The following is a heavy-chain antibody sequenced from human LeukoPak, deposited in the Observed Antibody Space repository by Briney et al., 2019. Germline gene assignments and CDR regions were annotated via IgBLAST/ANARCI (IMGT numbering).Heavy chain of an antibody. CDR1: GLTFSSYD. V-gene: IGHV3-30*02. J-gene: IGHJ4*02. CDR2: IRYDGSNK. Sequence: GGSLRLSCAASGLTFSSYDIHWVRQAPGKGLEWVAFIRYDGSNKYYADSVKGRFTISRDNSKNTLYLQMNSLRAEDTAVYYCAGDHYYSHSSGSLSFLKRGDYFDYWGQGTLVTVSS. CDR3: AGDHYYSHSSGSLSFLKRGDYFDY. D-gene: IGHD3-22*01.